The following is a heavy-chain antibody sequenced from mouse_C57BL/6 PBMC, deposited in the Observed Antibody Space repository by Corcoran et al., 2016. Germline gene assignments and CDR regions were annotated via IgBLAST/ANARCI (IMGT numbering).Heavy chain of an antibody. Sequence: EVQLQQSGPELVKPGASVKISCKASGYTFTDYYMNWVKQSHGKSLEWIGDINPNNGGTSYNQKFKGKATLTVDKSSSTADMELRSLTSEDSAVYYCAVSRTVVSYYAMDYWGQGTSVTVSS. D-gene: IGHD1-1*01. J-gene: IGHJ4*01. V-gene: IGHV1-26*01. CDR1: GYTFTDYY. CDR3: AVSRTVVSYYAMDY. CDR2: INPNNGGT.